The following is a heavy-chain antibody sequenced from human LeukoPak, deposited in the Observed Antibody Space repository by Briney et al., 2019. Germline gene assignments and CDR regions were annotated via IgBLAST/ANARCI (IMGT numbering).Heavy chain of an antibody. D-gene: IGHD6-19*01. CDR2: ISSSSSYK. J-gene: IGHJ4*02. CDR1: GFTFTSYS. Sequence: KPGGSLRLSCAVSGFTFTSYSMNWVRQAPGKGLECVSSISSSSSYKYYADSVKGRFTISRDNAKNSLYLQMNSLRAEDTAVYYCARGGSGWYIDYWGQGTLVTVSS. V-gene: IGHV3-21*01. CDR3: ARGGSGWYIDY.